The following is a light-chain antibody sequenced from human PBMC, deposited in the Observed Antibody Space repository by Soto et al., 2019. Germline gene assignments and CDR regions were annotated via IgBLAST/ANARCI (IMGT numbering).Light chain of an antibody. Sequence: DIQMTQSPSTLSASVGDRVTITCRASQSISSWLAWYQQKPGKAPKLLIYDASSLESGVTSRFSGSGSGTEFTLTISSLQPDEFATYYCQQYNSPYTFGQGTKLEIK. CDR2: DAS. CDR3: QQYNSPYT. CDR1: QSISSW. V-gene: IGKV1-5*01. J-gene: IGKJ2*01.